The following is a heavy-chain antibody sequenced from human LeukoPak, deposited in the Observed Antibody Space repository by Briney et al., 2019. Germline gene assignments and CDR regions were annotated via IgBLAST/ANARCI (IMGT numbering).Heavy chain of an antibody. Sequence: SGTLSLTCAVSGGSISSSNWWSWVRQPPGKGLEWIGEIYHSGSTNYNPSLKSRVTISVDKSKNQFSLKLSSMTAADTAVYYCARVGSYGDPLPYYFDYWGQGALVTVSS. D-gene: IGHD4-17*01. J-gene: IGHJ4*02. V-gene: IGHV4-4*02. CDR2: IYHSGST. CDR1: GGSISSSNW. CDR3: ARVGSYGDPLPYYFDY.